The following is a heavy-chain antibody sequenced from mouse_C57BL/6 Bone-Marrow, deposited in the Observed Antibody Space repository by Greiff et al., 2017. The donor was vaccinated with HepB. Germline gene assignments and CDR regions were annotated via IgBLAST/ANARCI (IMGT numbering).Heavy chain of an antibody. V-gene: IGHV1-81*01. Sequence: QVQLKESGAELARPGASVKLSCKASGYTFTSYGISWVKQRTGQGLEWIGEIYPRSGNTYYNEKFKGKATLTADKSSSTAYMDLRSLTSEDSAVYFCASPYDFSFDYWGQGTTLTVSS. CDR3: ASPYDFSFDY. CDR2: IYPRSGNT. D-gene: IGHD2-12*01. J-gene: IGHJ2*01. CDR1: GYTFTSYG.